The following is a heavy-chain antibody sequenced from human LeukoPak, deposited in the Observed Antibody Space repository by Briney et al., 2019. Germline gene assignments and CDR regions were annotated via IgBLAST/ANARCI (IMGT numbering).Heavy chain of an antibody. CDR3: ARDGRFIVADYYYGMDV. Sequence: ASVKVSCKASGYTFANYAMHWVRQAPGQSLEWMGWINSANGNTKYSQKFQSRVTITRDTSASTAYMELSSLRSEDTAVYYCARDGRFIVADYYYGMDVWDQGTTVTVSS. CDR1: GYTFANYA. D-gene: IGHD1-26*01. V-gene: IGHV1-3*04. CDR2: INSANGNT. J-gene: IGHJ6*02.